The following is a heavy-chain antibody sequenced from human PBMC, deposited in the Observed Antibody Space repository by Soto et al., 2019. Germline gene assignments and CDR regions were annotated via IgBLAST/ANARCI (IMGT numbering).Heavy chain of an antibody. V-gene: IGHV3-53*01. D-gene: IGHD6-13*01. CDR1: GFTVSSNY. J-gene: IGHJ4*02. CDR3: AKDLRHIAAAGTGFDY. CDR2: IYSGGST. Sequence: PGGSLRLSCAASGFTVSSNYMSWVRQAPGKGLEWVSVIYSGGSTYYADSVKGRFTISRDNSKNTLYLQMNSLRAEDTAVYYCAKDLRHIAAAGTGFDYWGQGTLVTVSS.